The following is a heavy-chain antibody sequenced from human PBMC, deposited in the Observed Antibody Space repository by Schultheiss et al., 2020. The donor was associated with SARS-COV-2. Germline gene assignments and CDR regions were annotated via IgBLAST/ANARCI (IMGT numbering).Heavy chain of an antibody. Sequence: GGSLRLSCAASGFTFSSYAMSWVRQAPGKGLEWVSYISSSGSITYYADSVKGRFTISRDNAKNSLYLQMNSLRAEDTAVYYCARGVAPVTYYIYYFDYWGQGTLVTVSS. CDR3: ARGVAPVTYYIYYFDY. V-gene: IGHV3-48*04. CDR2: ISSSGSIT. D-gene: IGHD3-9*01. CDR1: GFTFSSYA. J-gene: IGHJ4*02.